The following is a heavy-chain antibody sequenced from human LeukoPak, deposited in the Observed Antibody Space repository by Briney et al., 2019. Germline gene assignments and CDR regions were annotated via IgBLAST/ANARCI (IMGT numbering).Heavy chain of an antibody. V-gene: IGHV3-20*04. CDR2: INWNGGTT. CDR3: GGEGVVQGYYYYYYYMDV. CDR1: GLTFDDYG. D-gene: IGHD2-2*01. Sequence: GGSLRLSCAVSGLTFDDYGMSWVRQAPGKGLEWVSGINWNGGTTGYADPVRGRSTISKANAKNFSHLQMTSLTAEPTPLYYCGGEGVVQGYYYYYYYMDVWGKGTTVTVSS. J-gene: IGHJ6*03.